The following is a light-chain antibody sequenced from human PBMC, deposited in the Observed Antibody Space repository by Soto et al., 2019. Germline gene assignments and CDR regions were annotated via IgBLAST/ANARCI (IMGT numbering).Light chain of an antibody. V-gene: IGLV2-8*01. CDR3: SSFVGTTHQGV. CDR1: SSDVGGYDF. Sequence: QSALTQPPSASGSPGQSVTISCTGASSDVGGYDFVSWYQQHPGKAPKLMIYEVTKRPSGVPDRFSGSKSGNTASLTVSGLQAEDEAEYYCSSFVGTTHQGVFGGGTKLTVL. CDR2: EVT. J-gene: IGLJ2*01.